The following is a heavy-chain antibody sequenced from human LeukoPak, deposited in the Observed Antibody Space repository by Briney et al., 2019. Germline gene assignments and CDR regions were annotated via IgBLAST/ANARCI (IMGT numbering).Heavy chain of an antibody. V-gene: IGHV3-23*01. CDR3: AKLLYSAFGPNDY. Sequence: GGTLRLSCAASGFTFSSYGMSWVRQAPGKGLEWVSAISGSGGSTYYADSVKGRFTISRDNSKNTLYLQMNSLRAEDTAVYYCAKLLYSAFGPNDYWGQGTLVTVSS. CDR1: GFTFSSYG. D-gene: IGHD5-12*01. CDR2: ISGSGGST. J-gene: IGHJ4*02.